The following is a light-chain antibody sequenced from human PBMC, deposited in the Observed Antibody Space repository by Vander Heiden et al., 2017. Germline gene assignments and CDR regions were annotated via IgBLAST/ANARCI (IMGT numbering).Light chain of an antibody. CDR3: QQRCNWPLT. J-gene: IGKJ4*01. CDR1: QSVSTY. Sequence: DIVSTHPPATLSFSPGERATLSCRASQSVSTYLAWYQQKPGQAPRLLIYDASNRATGIPARFSGSGSGTDFTLTISRLEPEDFAVYYCQQRCNWPLTFGGGTKVEIK. CDR2: DAS. V-gene: IGKV3-11*01.